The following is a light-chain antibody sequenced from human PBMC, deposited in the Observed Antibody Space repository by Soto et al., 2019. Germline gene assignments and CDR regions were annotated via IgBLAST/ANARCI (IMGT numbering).Light chain of an antibody. Sequence: EIVLTQSPGTLSLSPGEGATLSCRASQSVSSSYLAWYQQKPGQAPRLLIYGASSRATGIPDRFSGSGSGTDFTLTISRLEPEDFAVYYCQHYGSSVFTFGPGTKVAIK. CDR1: QSVSSSY. CDR3: QHYGSSVFT. J-gene: IGKJ3*01. CDR2: GAS. V-gene: IGKV3-20*01.